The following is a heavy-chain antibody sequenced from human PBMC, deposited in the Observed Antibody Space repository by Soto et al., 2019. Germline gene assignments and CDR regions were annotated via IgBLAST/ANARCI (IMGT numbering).Heavy chain of an antibody. Sequence: PSETLSLTCTVSGDSVTSGSHYWSWIRQPPGKGLEYIGYIFYSENTSYHPSLKSRVTISVDTSKNQFSLKLSSVTAADTAVYYCARGVIAYYYDSSGYSYYFDYWGQGTLVTVSS. CDR3: ARGVIAYYYDSSGYSYYFDY. CDR2: IFYSENT. V-gene: IGHV4-61*01. CDR1: GDSVTSGSHY. D-gene: IGHD3-22*01. J-gene: IGHJ4*02.